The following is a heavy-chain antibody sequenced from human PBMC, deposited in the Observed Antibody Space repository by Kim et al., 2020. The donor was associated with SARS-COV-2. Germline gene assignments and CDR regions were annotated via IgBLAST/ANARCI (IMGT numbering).Heavy chain of an antibody. CDR2: ISSSSTYI. V-gene: IGHV3-21*01. J-gene: IGHJ5*02. CDR1: EFTFSTYS. D-gene: IGHD2-15*01. Sequence: GGSLRLSCAASEFTFSTYSMNWVRQAPGKGLEWVSSISSSSTYIYYADSVKGRFTISRDNAKNSLYLQMNSLRAEDTAVYYCGVEPKVVAADWFDPWGQGTLVTVSS. CDR3: GVEPKVVAADWFDP.